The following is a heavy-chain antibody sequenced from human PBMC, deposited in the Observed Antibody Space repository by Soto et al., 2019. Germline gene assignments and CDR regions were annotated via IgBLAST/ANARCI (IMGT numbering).Heavy chain of an antibody. V-gene: IGHV3-23*01. CDR3: AKGFRGVGNYFDS. Sequence: TGGSLRLSCAASGFTFSSYVMSWVRQAPGKGLEWVSAISGSGGGTYYADSVKGRLIITRDNSKNTLFLQMNSLRAEDTAVYYCAKGFRGVGNYFDSWGQGTLVTVS. D-gene: IGHD3-16*01. CDR2: ISGSGGGT. J-gene: IGHJ4*02. CDR1: GFTFSSYV.